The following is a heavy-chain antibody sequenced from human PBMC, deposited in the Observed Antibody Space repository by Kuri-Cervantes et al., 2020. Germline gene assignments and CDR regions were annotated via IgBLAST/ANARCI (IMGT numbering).Heavy chain of an antibody. D-gene: IGHD6-19*01. CDR3: ARSPVAGNQLYVY. Sequence: GESLKISCKGSGYRFTSYWIGWVRQMPGKGLEWMGIIYPGDSDTRYSPSFQGQVTISADKSISTAYLQLNSLRAEDTAVYYCARSPVAGNQLYVYWGQGTLVTVSS. J-gene: IGHJ4*02. V-gene: IGHV5-51*01. CDR1: GYRFTSYW. CDR2: IYPGDSDT.